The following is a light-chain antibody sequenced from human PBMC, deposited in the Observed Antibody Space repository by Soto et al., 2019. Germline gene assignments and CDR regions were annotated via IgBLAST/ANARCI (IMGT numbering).Light chain of an antibody. J-gene: IGKJ1*01. CDR1: QGISTY. V-gene: IGKV1-8*01. Sequence: AIRMTQSPSSFSASTGDRVTITCRASQGISTYLVWYQQKPGKAPKVLIYAASTLQSGVPSRFSGSGSGTDFTLTINNLQSEDFATYYCQQYYNYPLTFGQGTKLDIK. CDR2: AAS. CDR3: QQYYNYPLT.